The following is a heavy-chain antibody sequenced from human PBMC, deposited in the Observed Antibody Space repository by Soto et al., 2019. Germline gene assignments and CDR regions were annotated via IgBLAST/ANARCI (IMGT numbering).Heavy chain of an antibody. CDR3: AREYCGGDCYSDALYYYYMDV. Sequence: QVQLQESGPGLVKPSQTLSLTCTVSGDSISSGGYYWSWIRQHPGKGLEWIGYIYYSGSTYYNPSLKSRVTISVDTSKNQFSLKLSSVTAADTAVYYCAREYCGGDCYSDALYYYYMDVWGKGTTVTVSS. CDR2: IYYSGST. D-gene: IGHD2-21*01. V-gene: IGHV4-31*03. J-gene: IGHJ6*03. CDR1: GDSISSGGYY.